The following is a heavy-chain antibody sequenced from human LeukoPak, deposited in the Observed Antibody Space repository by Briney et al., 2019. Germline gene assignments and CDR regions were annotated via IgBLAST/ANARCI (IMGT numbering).Heavy chain of an antibody. V-gene: IGHV3-30*02. Sequence: PGGSLRLSCAASGFTFSNYGMHWARQAPGKGLEWLAFIQYDGTNKYYADSVKGRFTISRDNAKNSLYLQMNSLRAEDTAVYYCARERGYSSSCYTFWGQGTLVTVSS. CDR3: ARERGYSSSCYTF. D-gene: IGHD6-13*01. CDR2: IQYDGTNK. J-gene: IGHJ4*02. CDR1: GFTFSNYG.